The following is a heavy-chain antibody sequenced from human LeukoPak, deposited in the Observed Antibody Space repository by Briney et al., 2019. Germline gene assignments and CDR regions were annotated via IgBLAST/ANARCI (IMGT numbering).Heavy chain of an antibody. CDR3: AKNRGYCSGGSCYSEY. CDR1: GFTFSSYA. CDR2: ISGSGGST. D-gene: IGHD2-15*01. V-gene: IGHV3-23*01. Sequence: PGGSLRLSCAASGFTFSSYAMSWVRQAPGKGLEWVSGISGSGGSTYYADSVKGRFTISRDNSKNTLYLQMNSLRADDTAVYYCAKNRGYCSGGSCYSEYWGQGTLVTVSS. J-gene: IGHJ4*02.